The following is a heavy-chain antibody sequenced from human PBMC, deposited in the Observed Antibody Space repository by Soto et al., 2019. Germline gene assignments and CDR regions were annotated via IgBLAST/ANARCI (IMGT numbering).Heavy chain of an antibody. D-gene: IGHD3-16*02. CDR3: ARAREYDYVWGSYRSDYYYGMDV. V-gene: IGHV4-4*02. CDR2: IYHSGST. J-gene: IGHJ6*02. CDR1: SGSISSSNW. Sequence: SETLSLTCAVSSGSISSSNWWSWVRQPPGKGLEWIGEIYHSGSTNYNPSLKSRVTISVDKSKNQFSLKLSSVTAADTAVYYCARAREYDYVWGSYRSDYYYGMDVWGQGTTVTVSS.